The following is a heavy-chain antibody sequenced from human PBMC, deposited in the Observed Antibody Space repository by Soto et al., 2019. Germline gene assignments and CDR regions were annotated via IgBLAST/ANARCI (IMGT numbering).Heavy chain of an antibody. Sequence: GGSLRLSCAASGFTFSSYDMHWVRQAPDKGLEWVAVMSYDGSNKNYADSVKGRFTISRDNAKNTLYLQMNTLKVEDTAVYYCARAPLSSWYLIPLEGSLDVWGQGTTVTVSS. J-gene: IGHJ6*02. CDR1: GFTFSSYD. V-gene: IGHV3-30-3*01. CDR3: ARAPLSSWYLIPLEGSLDV. D-gene: IGHD6-13*01. CDR2: MSYDGSNK.